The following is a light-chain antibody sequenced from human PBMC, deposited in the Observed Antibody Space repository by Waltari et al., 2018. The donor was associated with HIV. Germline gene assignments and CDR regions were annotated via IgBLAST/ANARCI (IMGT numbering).Light chain of an antibody. V-gene: IGKV3-15*01. J-gene: IGKJ4*01. CDR2: GAS. CDR3: QQYDNWPPLT. Sequence: EIVMTQSPATLSVSPGDRATLSCRASQSVRYNLAWYQQKLGQAPRLLIYGASTRATDIPARFSGSGYGTEFTLTISSLQSDEFAVYYCQQYDNWPPLTFGGGTKVEI. CDR1: QSVRYN.